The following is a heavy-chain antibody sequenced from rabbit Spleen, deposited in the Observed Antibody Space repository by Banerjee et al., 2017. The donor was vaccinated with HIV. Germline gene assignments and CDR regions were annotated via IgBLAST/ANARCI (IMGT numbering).Heavy chain of an antibody. CDR1: GLDFSSDA. V-gene: IGHV1S40*01. J-gene: IGHJ4*01. D-gene: IGHD1-1*01. CDR3: ARDLDDVIGWNFGW. CDR2: IDAGSSGST. Sequence: QSLEESGGDLVKPGASLTLTCTASGLDFSSDAMCWVRQAPGKGLEWIGCIDAGSSGSTYYASWAKGRFTISKTSSTTVTLQMTSLTAADTATYFCARDLDDVIGWNFGWWGPGTLVTVS.